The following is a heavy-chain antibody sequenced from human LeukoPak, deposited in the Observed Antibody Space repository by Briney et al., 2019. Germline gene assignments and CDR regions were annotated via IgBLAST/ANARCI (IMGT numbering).Heavy chain of an antibody. Sequence: PGGSLRLSCAASGFTFNVYAMHWVRQVPGKGPEWISSISGSRDFIYYADSVKGRFTIPRDNAKNSLYLDMNSLRVEDTAVYFCVRALVGAAFDTWGQGALVTVSS. J-gene: IGHJ4*02. CDR1: GFTFNVYA. CDR2: ISGSRDFI. V-gene: IGHV3-21*06. CDR3: VRALVGAAFDT. D-gene: IGHD1-26*01.